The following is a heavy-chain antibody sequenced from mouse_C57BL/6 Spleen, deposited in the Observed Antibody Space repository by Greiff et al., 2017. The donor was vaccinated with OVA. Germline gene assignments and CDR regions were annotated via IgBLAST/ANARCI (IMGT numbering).Heavy chain of an antibody. CDR3: ARGGYDGYRFDY. CDR2: ISYDGSN. V-gene: IGHV3-6*01. Sequence: EVKLQESGPGLVKPSQSLSLTCSVTGYSITSGYYWNWIRQFPGNKLEWMGYISYDGSNNYNPSLKNRISITRDTSKNQFFLKLNSVTTEDTATYYCARGGYDGYRFDYWGQGTTLTVSS. CDR1: GYSITSGYY. J-gene: IGHJ2*01. D-gene: IGHD2-3*01.